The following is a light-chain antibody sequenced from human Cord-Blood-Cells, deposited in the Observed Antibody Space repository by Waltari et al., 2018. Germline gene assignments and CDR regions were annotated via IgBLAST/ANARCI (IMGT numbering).Light chain of an antibody. CDR3: QQSYSTPRT. J-gene: IGKJ3*01. V-gene: IGKV1-39*01. Sequence: DVQMTQTPPSLSASVGDRFPITCRASQSISSYLNCYQQKPGKAPKLLIYAASSLQSGVPSRFSGSGSGTDFTLTISSLQPEDFATYYCQQSYSTPRTFGPGTKVDIK. CDR2: AAS. CDR1: QSISSY.